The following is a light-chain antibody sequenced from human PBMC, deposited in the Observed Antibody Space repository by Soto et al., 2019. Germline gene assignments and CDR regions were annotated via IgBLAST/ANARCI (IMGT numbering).Light chain of an antibody. J-gene: IGLJ1*01. CDR3: QSYDSSLSAQV. CDR2: GNN. V-gene: IGLV1-40*01. Sequence: QSVLTQPPSVSGAPGQRVTISCTGSSSNIGAYYDVHWYQQLPGTAPKLLIYGNNNRPSGVPDRFSGSKSGTSASLAITGLQDEDEADYYCQSYDSSLSAQVFGTGTKVTVL. CDR1: SSNIGAYYD.